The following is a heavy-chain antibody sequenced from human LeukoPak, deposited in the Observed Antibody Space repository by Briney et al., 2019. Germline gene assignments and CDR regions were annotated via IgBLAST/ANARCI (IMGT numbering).Heavy chain of an antibody. CDR1: GFTFSSYW. J-gene: IGHJ6*03. CDR2: IKQDGSEK. CDR3: ARADYGSGLVYYYYMDV. D-gene: IGHD3-10*01. Sequence: GGSLRLSCAASGFTFSSYWMSWVRQAPRKGLEWVANIKQDGSEKYDVDSVKGRYTISRDNAKNSLYLQMNSLRAEDTAVYYCARADYGSGLVYYYYMDVWGKGTTVTVSS. V-gene: IGHV3-7*01.